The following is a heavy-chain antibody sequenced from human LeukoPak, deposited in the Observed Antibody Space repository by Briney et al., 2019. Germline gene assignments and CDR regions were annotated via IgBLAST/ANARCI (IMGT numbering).Heavy chain of an antibody. CDR3: ARGWASSGSYRSFDY. CDR1: GFTLSSYW. CDR2: IKQDGSEK. Sequence: GGSLRLSCAASGFTLSSYWMSWVRQAPGKGLEWVANIKQDGSEKYYVDSVKGRFTISRDNAKNSLYLQMNSLRAEDTAVYYCARGWASSGSYRSFDYWGQGTLVTVSS. J-gene: IGHJ4*02. D-gene: IGHD3-10*01. V-gene: IGHV3-7*01.